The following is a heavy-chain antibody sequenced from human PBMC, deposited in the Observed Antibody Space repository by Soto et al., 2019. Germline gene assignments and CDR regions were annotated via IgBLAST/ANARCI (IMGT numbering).Heavy chain of an antibody. V-gene: IGHV3-48*02. CDR1: GFAFSGYG. CDR2: VSNSGSMI. Sequence: GGSLRLSCEAFGFAFSGYGMNWVRQAPGKGLEWISSVSNSGSMIHYSASVKGRFTISRDNAMNSLYLQMNSLSDEDTAVYYCARGGWNYDCIDVWGQGTTVTVSS. J-gene: IGHJ6*02. CDR3: ARGGWNYDCIDV. D-gene: IGHD3-3*01.